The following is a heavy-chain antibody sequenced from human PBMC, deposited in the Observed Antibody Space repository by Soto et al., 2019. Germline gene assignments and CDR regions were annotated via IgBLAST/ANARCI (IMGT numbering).Heavy chain of an antibody. CDR1: EFTFANAW. CDR3: TSLYYGH. CDR2: IKSKADGGTT. J-gene: IGHJ4*02. V-gene: IGHV3-15*01. Sequence: GGSLRLSCAASEFTFANAWISWVRQAPGKGLEWVGRIKSKADGGTTDYAAPVKGRFTISRDESQNTLYLQMNSLKTEDTAVYYCTSLYYGHWGQGALVTVSS. D-gene: IGHD4-17*01.